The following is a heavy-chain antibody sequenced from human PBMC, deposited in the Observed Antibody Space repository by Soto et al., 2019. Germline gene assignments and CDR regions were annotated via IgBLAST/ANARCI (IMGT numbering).Heavy chain of an antibody. CDR2: ISGSGGST. J-gene: IGHJ6*02. CDR1: GFTFSSYA. Sequence: GGSLRLSCAASGFTFSSYAMSWVRQAPGKGLEWVSAISGSGGSTYYADSVKGRFTISRDNSKNTLYLQMNSLRAEDTAVYYCAKDIAALGVSPHGYYYYGMDVWGQGTTVTV. D-gene: IGHD1-26*01. CDR3: AKDIAALGVSPHGYYYYGMDV. V-gene: IGHV3-23*01.